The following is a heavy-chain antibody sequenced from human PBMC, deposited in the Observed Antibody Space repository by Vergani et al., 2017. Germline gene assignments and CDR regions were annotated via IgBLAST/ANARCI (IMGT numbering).Heavy chain of an antibody. Sequence: QVQLQESGPGLVKPSETLSLTCTVSGGSISSYYWSWIRQPPGKGVEWIGHIYYSGSTNYNPSRKSRVTIAVDTSKHPFSLKLSSVTAADTAVYYCARDRSMRTGFDPWGQGTLVTVSS. J-gene: IGHJ5*02. V-gene: IGHV4-59*01. D-gene: IGHD6-6*01. CDR2: IYYSGST. CDR1: GGSISSYY. CDR3: ARDRSMRTGFDP.